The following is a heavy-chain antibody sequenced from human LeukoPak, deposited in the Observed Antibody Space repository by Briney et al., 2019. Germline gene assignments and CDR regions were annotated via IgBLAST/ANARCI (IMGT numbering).Heavy chain of an antibody. CDR2: IYYSGST. V-gene: IGHV4-30-4*01. D-gene: IGHD4-17*01. CDR1: GGSISSGDYY. CDR3: AREGYGVSNWFDP. J-gene: IGHJ5*02. Sequence: PSQTLSLTCTVSGGSISSGDYYWSWIRQPPGKGLEWIGYIYYSGSTYYNPSLKSRVTISVDTSKNQFSLKLSSVTAADTAVYYRAREGYGVSNWFDPWGQGTLVTVSS.